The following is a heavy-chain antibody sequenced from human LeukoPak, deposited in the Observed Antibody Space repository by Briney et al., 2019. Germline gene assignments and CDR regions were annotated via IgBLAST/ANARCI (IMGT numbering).Heavy chain of an antibody. J-gene: IGHJ4*02. V-gene: IGHV5-51*01. Sequence: GEPLKISCKGSGYTFTSYWIGWVRQMPGKGLEWMGIIYPGDSDTRYSPSFQGQVTISADKSITTAYLQWSSLKASDTAMYFCARMRDGSHDYWGQGTLVTVSS. CDR3: ARMRDGSHDY. CDR2: IYPGDSDT. D-gene: IGHD5-24*01. CDR1: GYTFTSYW.